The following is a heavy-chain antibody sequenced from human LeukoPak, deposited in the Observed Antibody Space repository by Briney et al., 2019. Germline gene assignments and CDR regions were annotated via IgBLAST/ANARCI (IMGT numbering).Heavy chain of an antibody. CDR1: GYTFTSYD. D-gene: IGHD2-2*01. CDR3: ARCRSSTSNFDY. CDR2: MNPNSGNT. J-gene: IGHJ4*02. V-gene: IGHV1-8*03. Sequence: ASVKVSCKASGYTFTSYDINWVRQATGQGLEWMGWMNPNSGNTGYAQKFQGRVTITRNTSISTAYMELSSLRSEDTAVYYCARCRSSTSNFDYWGQGTLVTVSS.